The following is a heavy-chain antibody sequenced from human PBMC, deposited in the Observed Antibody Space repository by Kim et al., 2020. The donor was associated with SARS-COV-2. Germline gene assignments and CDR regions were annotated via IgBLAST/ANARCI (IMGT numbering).Heavy chain of an antibody. CDR3: AHRRLSEQQLVREYFQH. J-gene: IGHJ1*01. D-gene: IGHD6-13*01. Sequence: SGPTLVKPTQTLTLTCTFSGFSLSTSGVGVGWIRQPPGKALEWLALIYWDDDKRYSPSLKSRLTITKDTSKNQVVLTMTNMDPVDTATYYCAHRRLSEQQLVREYFQHWGQGTLVTVSS. CDR1: GFSLSTSGVG. CDR2: IYWDDDK. V-gene: IGHV2-5*02.